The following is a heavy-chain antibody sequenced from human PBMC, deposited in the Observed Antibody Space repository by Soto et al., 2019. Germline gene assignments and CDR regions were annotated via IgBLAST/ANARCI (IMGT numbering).Heavy chain of an antibody. J-gene: IGHJ5*02. CDR2: SSPYNGNT. D-gene: IGHD2-15*01. CDR1: GYTFTSFG. CDR3: ARGGLGYCSGGSCPQNWFDP. V-gene: IGHV1-18*01. Sequence: QVQLVQSGAEVKKPGASVKVSCKASGYTFTSFGITWVRQALGQGLEWMGWSSPYNGNTNYVQKLQGRVTMTTDTSTTTAYMELRSLRSDDTAVYYCARGGLGYCSGGSCPQNWFDPWGQGTLVTVSS.